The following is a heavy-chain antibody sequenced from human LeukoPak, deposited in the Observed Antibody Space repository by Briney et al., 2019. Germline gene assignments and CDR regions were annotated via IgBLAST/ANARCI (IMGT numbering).Heavy chain of an antibody. J-gene: IGHJ4*02. Sequence: GGSLRLSCAASGFIFSNYAMNWVRQAPRKGLEWVSGISGSGFSTYYADSVKGRFTISRDNSRNTLYLQMNSLRAEDTALYYCAKASGNPLTYGVYWGQGTLVTVSS. CDR2: ISGSGFST. D-gene: IGHD1-1*01. CDR1: GFIFSNYA. V-gene: IGHV3-23*01. CDR3: AKASGNPLTYGVY.